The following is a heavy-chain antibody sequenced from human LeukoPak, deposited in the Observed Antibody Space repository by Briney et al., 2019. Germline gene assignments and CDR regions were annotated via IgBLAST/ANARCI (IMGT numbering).Heavy chain of an antibody. J-gene: IGHJ4*02. V-gene: IGHV1-69*13. Sequence: GASVKVSFKASGCTFISYAISWVRQAPGQGLEWMGGIIPIFGTATYAQKFQGRVTITADESTSTAYMELSSLRSEDTAVYYCARDGAGYSNPPDFDYWGQGTLVTVSS. CDR2: IIPIFGTA. CDR1: GCTFISYA. D-gene: IGHD4-11*01. CDR3: ARDGAGYSNPPDFDY.